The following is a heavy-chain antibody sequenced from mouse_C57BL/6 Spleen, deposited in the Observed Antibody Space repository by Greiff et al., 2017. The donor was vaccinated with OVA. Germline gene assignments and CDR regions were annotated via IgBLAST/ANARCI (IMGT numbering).Heavy chain of an antibody. Sequence: VQLQQPGAELVRPGSSVKLSCKASGYTFTSYWMHWVKQRPIQGLEWIGNIDPSDSETHYNQKFKDKATLTVDKSSSTAYMQLSSLTSEDSAVYYDAGANWDRDYAMDYWGQGTSVTVSS. CDR3: AGANWDRDYAMDY. D-gene: IGHD4-1*01. CDR2: IDPSDSET. V-gene: IGHV1-52*01. CDR1: GYTFTSYW. J-gene: IGHJ4*01.